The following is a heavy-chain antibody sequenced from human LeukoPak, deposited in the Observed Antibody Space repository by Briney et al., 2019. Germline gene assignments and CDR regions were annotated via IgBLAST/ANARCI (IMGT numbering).Heavy chain of an antibody. CDR2: ISYDGSNN. J-gene: IGHJ6*02. CDR3: AGGANYYYYGMDV. D-gene: IGHD3-10*01. CDR1: GFIFSSYA. V-gene: IGHV3-30-3*01. Sequence: HPGGSLRLSCAASGFIFSSYAMHWVRQAPGKGLEWVAIISYDGSNNYYADSVKGRFTISRDNSKNTLYLQMNSLRLEDTALYYCAGGANYYYYGMDVWGQGTTVTVSS.